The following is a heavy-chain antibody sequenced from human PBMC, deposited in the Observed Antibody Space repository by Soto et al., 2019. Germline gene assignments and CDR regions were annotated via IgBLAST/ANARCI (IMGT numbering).Heavy chain of an antibody. Sequence: PSETLSLTCTVSGGSINTFYWSWVRQPAGKGREWIGRILSSGSTSFNPSLESRVAMTVDPSKNHLSLNLSSVTAADMAVYYCAREGSYSAYNFAHGIQLWSFDFWGQGALVTVSS. CDR3: AREGSYSAYNFAHGIQLWSFDF. D-gene: IGHD5-12*01. J-gene: IGHJ4*02. CDR2: ILSSGST. V-gene: IGHV4-4*07. CDR1: GGSINTFY.